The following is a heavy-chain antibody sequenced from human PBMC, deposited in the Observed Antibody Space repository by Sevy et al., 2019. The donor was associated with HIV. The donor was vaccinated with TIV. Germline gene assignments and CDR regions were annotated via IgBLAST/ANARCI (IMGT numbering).Heavy chain of an antibody. CDR3: ASPGGYRYGSLLDY. V-gene: IGHV1-2*02. D-gene: IGHD5-18*01. J-gene: IGHJ4*02. CDR1: GYTFKNFG. CDR2: INPDSGDT. Sequence: ASVKVSCKASGYTFKNFGISWVRQAPGQGLEWMGWINPDSGDTKYAQKFHGRVTLTRDTSISTAYMELSRLKSDDTAVYYCASPGGYRYGSLLDYWGQGTLVTVSS.